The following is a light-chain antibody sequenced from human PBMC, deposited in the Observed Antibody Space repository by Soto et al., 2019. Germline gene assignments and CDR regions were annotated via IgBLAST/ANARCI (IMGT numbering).Light chain of an antibody. J-gene: IGKJ5*01. CDR2: DAS. Sequence: EIVLTQSPATLSLSAGERATLSCRASQGVSSYLAWYQQKPGQAPRLLIYDASNRATGIPARFSGGGCGTEFTLTFSSLQSEDFVVYYCQQYNSWPPITFGQGTRLEIK. V-gene: IGKV3D-15*01. CDR1: QGVSSY. CDR3: QQYNSWPPIT.